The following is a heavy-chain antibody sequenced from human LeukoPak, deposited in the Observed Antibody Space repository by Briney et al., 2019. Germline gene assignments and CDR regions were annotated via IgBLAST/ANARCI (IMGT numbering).Heavy chain of an antibody. Sequence: GGSLRLSCAASGFTFSSYWMSWIRQDPGKGLEWVSYISSSGSTIYYADSVKGRFTISRDNAKNSLYLQMNSLRAEDTAVYYCARDVDTVGFDPWGQGTLVTVSS. CDR2: ISSSGSTI. D-gene: IGHD2-21*01. J-gene: IGHJ5*02. CDR1: GFTFSSYW. CDR3: ARDVDTVGFDP. V-gene: IGHV3-11*01.